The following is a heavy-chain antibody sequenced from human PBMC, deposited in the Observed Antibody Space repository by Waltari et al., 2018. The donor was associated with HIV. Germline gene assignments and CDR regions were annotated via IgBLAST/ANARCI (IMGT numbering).Heavy chain of an antibody. Sequence: QVQLLQWGAGLLKPSETLSLTCAVYGGSFVAYYWSWIRQPPGKGLEWIGEINHSGSTNYNPSLKSRVTISVDTSKNQFSLKLSSVTAADTAVYYCARGAWFDPWGQGTLVTVSS. CDR2: INHSGST. V-gene: IGHV4-34*01. CDR3: ARGAWFDP. CDR1: GGSFVAYY. J-gene: IGHJ5*02.